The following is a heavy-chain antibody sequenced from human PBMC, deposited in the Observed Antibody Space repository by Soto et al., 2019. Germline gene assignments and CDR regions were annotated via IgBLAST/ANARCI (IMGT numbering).Heavy chain of an antibody. D-gene: IGHD2-2*01. CDR1: GFTFSSYA. CDR3: AKDWERTSIVVVPAAIWREGYFDY. V-gene: IGHV3-23*01. Sequence: GGSLRLSCAASGFTFSSYAMSWVRQAPGKGLEWVSAISGSGGSTYYADSVKGRFTISRDNSKNTLYLQMNSLRAEDTAVYYCAKDWERTSIVVVPAAIWREGYFDYWGQGTLVTVSS. J-gene: IGHJ4*02. CDR2: ISGSGGST.